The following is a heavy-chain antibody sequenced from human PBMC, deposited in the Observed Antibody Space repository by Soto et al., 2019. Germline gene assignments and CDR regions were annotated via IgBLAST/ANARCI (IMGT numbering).Heavy chain of an antibody. D-gene: IGHD2-2*01. V-gene: IGHV3-53*01. CDR2: IYSGGST. CDR3: ARPKLVVPASSRAADAFAI. J-gene: IGHJ3*02. Sequence: EVQLVESGGGLIQPGGSLRLSCAASGFTVSSNYMSWVRQAPGKGLEWVSVIYSGGSTYYADSVKGRFTISRDNSKNTLYLQMNSLRAEDTAVYYCARPKLVVPASSRAADAFAIWGQGTMVTVSS. CDR1: GFTVSSNY.